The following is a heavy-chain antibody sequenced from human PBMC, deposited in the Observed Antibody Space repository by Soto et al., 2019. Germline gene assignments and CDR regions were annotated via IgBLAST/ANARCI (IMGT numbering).Heavy chain of an antibody. D-gene: IGHD3-9*01. V-gene: IGHV1-46*01. CDR1: GYNFTSHY. CDR3: ARGQAALRYFDWLSYYYFDY. CDR2: IYPRGGTT. Sequence: GASVKVSCKASGYNFTSHYMHWVRQAPGQGLESMGIIYPRGGTTIYAQKFQGRVTMTRNTSISTAYMELSSLRSEDTAVYYCARGQAALRYFDWLSYYYFDYWGQGTLVTVSS. J-gene: IGHJ4*02.